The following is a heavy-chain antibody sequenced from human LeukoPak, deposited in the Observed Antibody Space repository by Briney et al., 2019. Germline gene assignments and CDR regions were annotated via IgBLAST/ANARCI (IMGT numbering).Heavy chain of an antibody. CDR1: GGSISSYY. J-gene: IGHJ4*02. CDR2: IYTSGST. Sequence: SETLSLTCTVSGGSISSYYWSWIRQPSGKGLEWIGYIYTSGSTNYNPSLKSRVTISVDTSKNQFSLKLSSVTAADTAVYYCASSRRRAFDYWGQGTLVTVSS. D-gene: IGHD1-1*01. V-gene: IGHV4-4*09. CDR3: ASSRRRAFDY.